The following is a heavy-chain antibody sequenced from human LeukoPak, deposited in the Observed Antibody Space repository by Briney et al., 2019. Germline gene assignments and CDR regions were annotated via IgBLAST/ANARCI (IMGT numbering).Heavy chain of an antibody. Sequence: SETLSLTCTVSGASITSSNYYWLWLRQPPGKGLEWLGSIYYTGITYYNLSLKSRVTISVDTSKYQCSLKLSSVTAADTAVYYCARESYYGSGSYFYYFDYWGQGTLVTVSS. CDR2: IYYTGIT. CDR1: GASITSSNYY. D-gene: IGHD3-10*01. J-gene: IGHJ4*02. V-gene: IGHV4-39*07. CDR3: ARESYYGSGSYFYYFDY.